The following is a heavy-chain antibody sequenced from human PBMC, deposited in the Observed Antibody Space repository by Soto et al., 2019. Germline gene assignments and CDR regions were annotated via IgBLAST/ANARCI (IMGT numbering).Heavy chain of an antibody. V-gene: IGHV3-23*01. CDR1: GFIFNNYA. J-gene: IGHJ4*02. D-gene: IGHD6-6*01. CDR2: ITNSGRST. CDR3: AKRPASLPCFDY. Sequence: EVQLLESGGGLVQPGGSLRLSCAASGFIFNNYAMTWVRQAPGKGQEWVSTITNSGRSTFYADSVKGRFTISRDNSKNTLYLQMNSLRAEDTAIYSCAKRPASLPCFDYWGQGTLVTVSS.